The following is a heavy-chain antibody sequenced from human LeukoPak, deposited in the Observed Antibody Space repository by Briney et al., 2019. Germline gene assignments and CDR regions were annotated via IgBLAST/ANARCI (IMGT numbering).Heavy chain of an antibody. J-gene: IGHJ4*02. V-gene: IGHV4-61*01. CDR2: IYYSGST. CDR1: GGSVSSGSYY. D-gene: IGHD5-24*01. CDR3: ARDGYNIPFDY. Sequence: SETLSLTCTVSGGSVSSGSYYWSWIRQPPGTGLEWIGYIYYSGSTNYNPSLKSRVTISVDTSKNQFSLKLSSVTAADTAVYYCARDGYNIPFDYWGQGTLVTVSS.